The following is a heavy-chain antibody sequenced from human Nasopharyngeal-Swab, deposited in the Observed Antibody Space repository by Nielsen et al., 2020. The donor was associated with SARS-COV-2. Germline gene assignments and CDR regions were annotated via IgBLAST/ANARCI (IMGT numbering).Heavy chain of an antibody. CDR3: AREGPYSGTNVFDI. V-gene: IGHV3-33*01. J-gene: IGHJ3*02. CDR2: IWSDGKTT. D-gene: IGHD5-12*01. CDR1: GFSFNNHG. Sequence: GESLKISCAASGFSFNNHGMHWVRQAPGKGLEWVAVIWSDGKTTKYADSVKGRLTISRDKSRNTLYLQMNNLRVEDTAIYYCAREGPYSGTNVFDIWDQGTMVTVSS.